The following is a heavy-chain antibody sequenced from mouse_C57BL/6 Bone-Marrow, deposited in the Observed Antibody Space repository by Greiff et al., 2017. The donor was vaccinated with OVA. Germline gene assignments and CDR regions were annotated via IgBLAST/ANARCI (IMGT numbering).Heavy chain of an antibody. CDR3: ARRYFDV. J-gene: IGHJ1*03. V-gene: IGHV5-6*01. CDR1: GFTFSSYG. Sequence: EVQLVESGGDLVKPGGSLKLSCAASGFTFSSYGMSWVRQTPDKRLEWVATISSGGSYTYYPDSVKGRFTISRNKAKNTLNMQISSQKAEDTAMYYCARRYFDVWGTGTTVTVSS. CDR2: ISSGGSYT.